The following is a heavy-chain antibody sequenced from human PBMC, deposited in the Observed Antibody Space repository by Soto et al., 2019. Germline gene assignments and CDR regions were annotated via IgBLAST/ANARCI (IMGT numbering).Heavy chain of an antibody. CDR1: GGSISSGGYY. CDR2: IYYSGST. Sequence: SETLSLTCTVSGGSISSGGYYWSWIRQHPGKGLEWIGYIYYSGSTFYNPSVKSRVTISVDTSKTHFSLKLSSVTAADTAVYYCARAYGDYVFDFWGQGTLVTVSS. CDR3: ARAYGDYVFDF. D-gene: IGHD4-17*01. J-gene: IGHJ4*02. V-gene: IGHV4-31*03.